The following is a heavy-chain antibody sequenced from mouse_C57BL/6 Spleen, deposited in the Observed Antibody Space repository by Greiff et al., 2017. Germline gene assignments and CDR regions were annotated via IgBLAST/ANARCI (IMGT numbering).Heavy chain of an antibody. CDR2: INPNNGGT. J-gene: IGHJ4*01. D-gene: IGHD2-10*01. CDR1: GYTFTDYY. Sequence: EVQLQQSGPELVKPGASVKISCKASGYTFTDYYMNWVKQSHGKSLEWIGDINPNNGGTSYNQKFKGKATLTVDKSSSTAYMELRSLTSEDSAVYYCARSYYVIYAMDDWGQGTSVTVSS. CDR3: ARSYYVIYAMDD. V-gene: IGHV1-26*01.